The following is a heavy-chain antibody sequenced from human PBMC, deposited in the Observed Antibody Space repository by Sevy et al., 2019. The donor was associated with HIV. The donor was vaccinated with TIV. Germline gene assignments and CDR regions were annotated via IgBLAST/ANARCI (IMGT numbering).Heavy chain of an antibody. V-gene: IGHV5-51*01. CDR3: ARRSTGIVGTHFDY. Sequence: GESLKISCKGSGYSFTSYWIGWERQMPGKGLEWMGIIYPGDSDTRYSPSFQGQVTISGDKSVSTAYLQWSSLKASDTAMFYCARRSTGIVGTHFDYWGQGTPGHRLL. CDR1: GYSFTSYW. J-gene: IGHJ4*02. D-gene: IGHD1-26*01. CDR2: IYPGDSDT.